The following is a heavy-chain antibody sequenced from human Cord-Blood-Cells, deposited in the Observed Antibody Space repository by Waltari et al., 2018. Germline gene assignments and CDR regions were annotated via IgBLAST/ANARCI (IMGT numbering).Heavy chain of an antibody. V-gene: IGHV1-2*02. J-gene: IGHJ4*02. CDR3: ARESANPTGY. CDR1: GYTFTGYY. Sequence: QVPLVQSGAEVKKPGASVKVSCKASGYTFTGYYMHWVRQAPGQGLEWMRWISPNSGGTNSAQRFQGSVTMTRNTSISTAYMALSRLRSDDTAVYYCARESANPTGYWSQGTLVTVSS. CDR2: ISPNSGGT.